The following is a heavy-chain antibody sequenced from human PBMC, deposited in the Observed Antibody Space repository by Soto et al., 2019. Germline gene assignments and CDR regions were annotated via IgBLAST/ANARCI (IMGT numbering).Heavy chain of an antibody. CDR3: ARKVVPAAISHYYYYYGMDV. J-gene: IGHJ6*02. CDR2: IIPIFGTA. Sequence: QVQLVQSGAEVKKPGSSVKVSCKASGGTFSSYAISWVRQAPGQGLEWMGGIIPIFGTANYAQKFQGRVTITADKSTSTAYMERSSLRSEDTAVYYCARKVVPAAISHYYYYYGMDVWGQGTTVTVSS. CDR1: GGTFSSYA. D-gene: IGHD2-2*01. V-gene: IGHV1-69*06.